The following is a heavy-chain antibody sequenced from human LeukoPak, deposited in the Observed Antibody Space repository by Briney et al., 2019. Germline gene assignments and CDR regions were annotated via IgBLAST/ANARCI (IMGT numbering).Heavy chain of an antibody. J-gene: IGHJ4*02. CDR2: INHSGST. V-gene: IGHV4-34*01. D-gene: IGHD1-26*01. CDR3: ARGRFASTWSRVAPGSYYFDY. CDR1: GGSFSGYY. Sequence: SETLSLTCAVYGGSFSGYYWSWVRQPPGKGLEGMGEINHSGSTNYNPSLKSRGTISVDTSKNQFSLKLSSVTAADTAVYYCARGRFASTWSRVAPGSYYFDYWGQGTLITASS.